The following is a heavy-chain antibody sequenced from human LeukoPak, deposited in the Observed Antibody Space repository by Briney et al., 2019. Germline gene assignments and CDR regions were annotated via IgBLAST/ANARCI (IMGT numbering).Heavy chain of an antibody. Sequence: SETLSLTCAVYGGSFGGYYWSWIRQPPGKGLEWIGEINHSGSTNYNPSLKSRVTISVDTSKNQFSLKLSSVTAADTAVYYCARLESRYGWFDPWGQGTLVTVSS. CDR3: ARLESRYGWFDP. J-gene: IGHJ5*02. CDR2: INHSGST. V-gene: IGHV4-34*01. D-gene: IGHD3-3*01. CDR1: GGSFGGYY.